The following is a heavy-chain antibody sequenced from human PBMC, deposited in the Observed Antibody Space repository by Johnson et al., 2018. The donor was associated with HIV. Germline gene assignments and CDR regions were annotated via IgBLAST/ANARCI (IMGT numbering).Heavy chain of an antibody. J-gene: IGHJ3*02. CDR2: IFSGGTT. CDR3: ARACRDGYTCDAFDI. D-gene: IGHD5-24*01. Sequence: VQLVESGGGLVKPGGSLRLSCAASGFTVSSNYMSWVRQAPGKGLEWVSVIFSGGTTYYADSVKGRFTISRDNSKNMLYLQMNSLRAEDTAVYYCARACRDGYTCDAFDIWGQGTMVTVSS. CDR1: GFTVSSNY. V-gene: IGHV3-66*01.